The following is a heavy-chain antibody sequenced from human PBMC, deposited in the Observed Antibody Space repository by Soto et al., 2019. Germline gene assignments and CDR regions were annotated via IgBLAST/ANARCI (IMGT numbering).Heavy chain of an antibody. CDR1: GGTFRSLG. D-gene: IGHD1-7*01. CDR3: ARDRSGPGNWNYDTFDI. Sequence: QVQLVQSGAEVKKPGSSVKVSCKASGGTFRSLGISWVRQGPRQGLEWLGGFIPMFGTANYPQKFQGRVTLSANDSTSTAYMELSSLTSEDTAVYFCARDRSGPGNWNYDTFDIWGQGTMVTVSS. V-gene: IGHV1-69*01. J-gene: IGHJ3*02. CDR2: FIPMFGTA.